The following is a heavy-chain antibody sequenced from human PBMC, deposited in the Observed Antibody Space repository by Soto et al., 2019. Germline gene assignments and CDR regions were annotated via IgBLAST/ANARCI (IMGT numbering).Heavy chain of an antibody. CDR2: IYTSGST. CDR1: CGSISSYY. V-gene: IGHV4-4*07. CDR3: ARERSEEIHSGYDIDY. J-gene: IGHJ4*02. Sequence: SETLSLTCTFSCGSISSYYWSWIRQPAGKGLEWIGRIYTSGSTNYNPSLKSRVTISIDTSKNQFSLKVTSVTAADTAVYYCARERSEEIHSGYDIDYWGQGTLVTVSS. D-gene: IGHD5-12*01.